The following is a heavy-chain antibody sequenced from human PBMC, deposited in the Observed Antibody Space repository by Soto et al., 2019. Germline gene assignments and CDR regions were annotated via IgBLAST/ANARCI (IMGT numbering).Heavy chain of an antibody. CDR1: GFTFSSYS. D-gene: IGHD2-2*02. CDR3: AREGVVVPAAIRAGGYYYYGMDV. Sequence: GGSLRLSCAAPGFTFSSYSMNWVRQAPGKGLEWVSSISSSSSYIYYADSVKGRFTISRDNAKNSLYLQMNSLRAEDTAVYYCAREGVVVPAAIRAGGYYYYGMDVWGQGTTVTVS. CDR2: ISSSSSYI. J-gene: IGHJ6*02. V-gene: IGHV3-21*01.